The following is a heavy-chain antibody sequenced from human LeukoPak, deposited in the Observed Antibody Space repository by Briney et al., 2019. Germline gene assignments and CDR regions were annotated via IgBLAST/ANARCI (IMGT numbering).Heavy chain of an antibody. CDR2: MYYSGIT. V-gene: IGHV4-31*03. CDR3: ASQANYYDSRGYFQH. Sequence: SETLSLTCTVSGDSINSGGYYWSRIRQHPGKGLEWIGYMYYSGITYYNPSLRSRVTISLDTSKNQFSLKLSSVTAADTAVYYCASQANYYDSRGYFQHWGQGTLVTVSS. J-gene: IGHJ1*01. D-gene: IGHD3-22*01. CDR1: GDSINSGGYY.